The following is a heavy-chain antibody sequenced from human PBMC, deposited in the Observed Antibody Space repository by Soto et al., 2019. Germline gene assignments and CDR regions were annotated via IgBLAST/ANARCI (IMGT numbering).Heavy chain of an antibody. CDR3: ASGEGGNYYFDY. J-gene: IGHJ4*02. D-gene: IGHD3-16*01. CDR2: VYYSGGT. CDR1: GGSISSTNYY. V-gene: IGHV4-31*01. Sequence: QVQLQESGPGLVKPSQTLSLTCTVSGGSISSTNYYWSWIRQHPGKGLEWIGNVYYSGGTYYNASLKSVITISVDTSKNQFFLQLSSVTAADTAVYYCASGEGGNYYFDYWGQGTLVTVSS.